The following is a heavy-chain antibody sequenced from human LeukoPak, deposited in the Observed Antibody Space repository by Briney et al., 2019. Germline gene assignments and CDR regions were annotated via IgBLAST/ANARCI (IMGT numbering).Heavy chain of an antibody. CDR3: ARIHSGYVYFDY. J-gene: IGHJ4*02. V-gene: IGHV3-7*01. Sequence: GRSLRLSCAASGFTFSSYGMHWVRQAPGKGLEWVANIKQDGSETSYVDSAKGRFTVSRDNAKNSLYLQVNSLRAEDTAVYYCARIHSGYVYFDYWGQGTLVTVSS. D-gene: IGHD5-12*01. CDR1: GFTFSSYG. CDR2: IKQDGSET.